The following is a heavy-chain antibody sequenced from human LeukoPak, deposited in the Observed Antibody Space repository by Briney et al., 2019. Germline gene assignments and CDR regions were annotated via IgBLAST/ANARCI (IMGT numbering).Heavy chain of an antibody. D-gene: IGHD2-15*01. J-gene: IGHJ4*01. CDR3: AKGSFSNCPYYFDY. Sequence: GGSLRLSCAASGFTFSSYSMTWVRQVPGKGLEWVSSVSGSGGMTDYADSVKGRFTISRDNSKNTVYLQMNSLRADDTAIYYCAKGSFSNCPYYFDYWGQGTLVTVSS. CDR2: VSGSGGMT. CDR1: GFTFSSYS. V-gene: IGHV3-23*01.